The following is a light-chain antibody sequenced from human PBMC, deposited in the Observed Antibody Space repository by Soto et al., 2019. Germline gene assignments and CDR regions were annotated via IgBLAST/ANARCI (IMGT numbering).Light chain of an antibody. CDR3: QQYNSYPYT. CDR2: KAS. J-gene: IGKJ2*01. CDR1: QSISSW. Sequence: DIQMTQSPSTLSAFVGDRVTITCRASQSISSWLAWYQQKPGKAPKLLIYKASSLESGVPSSFRGSGSGTEFTLTISSLQPDDFATYYCQQYNSYPYTFGQGTKLEIK. V-gene: IGKV1-5*03.